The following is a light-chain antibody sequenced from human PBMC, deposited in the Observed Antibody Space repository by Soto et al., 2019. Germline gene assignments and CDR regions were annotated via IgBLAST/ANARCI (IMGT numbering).Light chain of an antibody. CDR2: GAS. CDR3: QQYGSSPQT. J-gene: IGKJ1*01. CDR1: QSVRNNY. V-gene: IGKV3-20*01. Sequence: ELVLTQSPGTLSLSPGERATLSCRASQSVRNNYLAWYQQKPGQAPRLLIYGASSRATGIPDRFSGSGSGTDFTLTINRLEPEDFAVYSCQQYGSSPQTFGQGTKVDIK.